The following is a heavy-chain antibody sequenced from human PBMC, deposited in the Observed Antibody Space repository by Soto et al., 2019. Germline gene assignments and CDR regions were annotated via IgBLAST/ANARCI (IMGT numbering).Heavy chain of an antibody. Sequence: QVQLQESGPGLVKPSETLSLTCTVSGGSISSYYWSWIRQPPGKGLEWIGYIYYSGSTNYNPSLSGGATIAVDTSKNQCPVKLSFVTAADRAVYYWGRAFCGGSCYSDAFDIWGQGTLVPVSS. J-gene: IGHJ3*02. CDR3: GRAFCGGSCYSDAFDI. V-gene: IGHV4-59*01. CDR2: IYYSGST. D-gene: IGHD2-15*01. CDR1: GGSISSYY.